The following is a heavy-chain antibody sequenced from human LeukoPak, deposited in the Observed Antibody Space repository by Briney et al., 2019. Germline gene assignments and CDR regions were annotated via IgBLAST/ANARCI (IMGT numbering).Heavy chain of an antibody. Sequence: PGGSLRLSCAASGFTFSSYAMSWVRQAQGKGLEWVSSISSSGSYIYYADSVKGRFSISRDSAKNSLYLQMNSLRAEDTAVYYCARGPQFCSGGSCYGYYFDYWGPGTLVTVSS. D-gene: IGHD2-15*01. CDR3: ARGPQFCSGGSCYGYYFDY. CDR2: ISSSGSYI. J-gene: IGHJ4*02. V-gene: IGHV3-21*01. CDR1: GFTFSSYA.